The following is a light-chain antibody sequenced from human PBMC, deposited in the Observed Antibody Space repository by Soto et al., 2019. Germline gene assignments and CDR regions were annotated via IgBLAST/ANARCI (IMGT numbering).Light chain of an antibody. CDR2: DAS. CDR3: QHRSEWPPRLT. V-gene: IGKV3-11*01. Sequence: EIVLTQSPATLSLSPGERATLYCGASRSVSSYLAWYQQKPGQAPSLLIYDASYRATGILARFSGSGSETDFTLTISSLEPEYFAVYYCQHRSEWPPRLTFGGGTKVEIK. J-gene: IGKJ4*01. CDR1: RSVSSY.